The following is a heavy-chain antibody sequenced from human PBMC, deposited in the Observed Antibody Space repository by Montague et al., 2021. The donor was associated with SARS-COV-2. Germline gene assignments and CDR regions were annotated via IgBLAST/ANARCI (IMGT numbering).Heavy chain of an antibody. V-gene: IGHV4-34*01. D-gene: IGHD3-22*01. CDR3: ARGTERVFTYDYDSSGYASDY. CDR2: INHSGST. J-gene: IGHJ4*02. CDR1: GGSFSGYY. Sequence: SETLSLTCAVYGGSFSGYYWSWIRQPPGKGLEWIGEINHSGSTKYNPSLESRVTISVDTSKNQFSLKLSSVTAADTAVYYCARGTERVFTYDYDSSGYASDYWGQGTLVTVSS.